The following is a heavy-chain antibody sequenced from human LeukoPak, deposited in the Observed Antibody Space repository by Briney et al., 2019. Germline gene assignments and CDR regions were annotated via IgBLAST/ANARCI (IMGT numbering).Heavy chain of an antibody. CDR1: GGSISSYY. J-gene: IGHJ4*02. Sequence: SETLSLTCTVSGGSISSYYWSWIRQPAGKGLEWIGRIYTSGSTNYNPSLKSRVTMSVDTSKNQFSLKLSSVTAADTAVNYCARGITIFGVVDYWGQGTLVTVSS. D-gene: IGHD3-3*01. V-gene: IGHV4-4*07. CDR2: IYTSGST. CDR3: ARGITIFGVVDY.